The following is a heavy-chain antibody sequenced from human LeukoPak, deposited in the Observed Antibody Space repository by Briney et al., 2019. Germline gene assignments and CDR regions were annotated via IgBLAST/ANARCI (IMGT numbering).Heavy chain of an antibody. V-gene: IGHV4-59*08. D-gene: IGHD6-13*01. Sequence: SETLSPTCTVSGGSISSYYWSWIRQPPGKGLEWIGYIYYSGSTNYNPSLKSRVTISVDTSKNQFSLKLSSVTAADTAVYYCAKAGSSSWSTFDYWGQGTLVTVSS. CDR2: IYYSGST. J-gene: IGHJ4*02. CDR3: AKAGSSSWSTFDY. CDR1: GGSISSYY.